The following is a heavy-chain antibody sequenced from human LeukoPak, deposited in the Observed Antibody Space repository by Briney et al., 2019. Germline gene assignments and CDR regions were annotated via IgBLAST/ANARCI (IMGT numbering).Heavy chain of an antibody. CDR3: ARGHDYYYMDV. Sequence: PGGPLRLPCAASGFTFRRSSLNGVGQAPGKGPTGVSFISRSSTFIYSAHSVRGRFTYSRDHARNSLYLQRNSLTAEATAVYYCARGHDYYYMDVWGKGTTVTVS. CDR2: ISRSSTFI. CDR1: GFTFRRSS. J-gene: IGHJ6*03. V-gene: IGHV3-21*05.